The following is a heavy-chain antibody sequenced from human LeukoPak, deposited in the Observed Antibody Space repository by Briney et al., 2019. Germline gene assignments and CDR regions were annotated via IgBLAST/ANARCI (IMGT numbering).Heavy chain of an antibody. CDR3: ATRGYCSGTSCYAPQP. CDR2: ITGTGGST. Sequence: GGSLRLSCAASGFTFSSYAMSWVRQAPGKGLEWVSAITGTGGSTYYADSVKGRFTISRDNSKNTLYLQMNSLRAEDTAVYYCATRGYCSGTSCYAPQPWGQRTLVTVSS. D-gene: IGHD2-2*01. J-gene: IGHJ5*02. CDR1: GFTFSSYA. V-gene: IGHV3-23*01.